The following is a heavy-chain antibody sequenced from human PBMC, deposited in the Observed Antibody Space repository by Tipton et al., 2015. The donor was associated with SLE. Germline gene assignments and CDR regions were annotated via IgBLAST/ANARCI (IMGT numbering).Heavy chain of an antibody. V-gene: IGHV4-59*11. CDR1: GVSISDHY. D-gene: IGHD3-22*01. J-gene: IGHJ4*02. CDR2: VLYSGSSDFYRA. Sequence: TLSLTCTVSGVSISDHYWSWIRQPPGKGLECLGYVLYSGSSDFYRAHYSPSLMSRVIISVDSSKNQFSLRLTSVTAADTAVYYCAKYFYDATGYQSVDSWGQGALVTVSS. CDR3: AKYFYDATGYQSVDS.